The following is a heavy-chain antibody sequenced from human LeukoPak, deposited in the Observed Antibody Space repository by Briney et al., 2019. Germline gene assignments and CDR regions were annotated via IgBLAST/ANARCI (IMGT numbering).Heavy chain of an antibody. J-gene: IGHJ4*02. D-gene: IGHD5-24*01. CDR2: IWYDGTNK. V-gene: IGHV3-33*01. CDR1: GFTFSSCG. Sequence: GGSLRLSCAASGFTFSSCGMHWVRQAPGKGLEWVAVIWYDGTNKYYADSVKGRFTISRDNSKNTLYLQMNSLRAEDTAVYYCARGRDGYNWIDCWGQGTLVTVSS. CDR3: ARGRDGYNWIDC.